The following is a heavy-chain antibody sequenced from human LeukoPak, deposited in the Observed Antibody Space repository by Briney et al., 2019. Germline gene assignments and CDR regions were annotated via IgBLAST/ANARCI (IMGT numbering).Heavy chain of an antibody. J-gene: IGHJ4*02. CDR1: GYTFTGYY. CDR2: INPSGGST. D-gene: IGHD1-26*01. V-gene: IGHV1-46*01. CDR3: ARGSIVGATFDYFDY. Sequence: ASVKVSCKASGYTFTGYYMHWVRQAPGQGLEWMGIINPSGGSTSYAQKFQGRVTMTRDMSTSTVYMELSSLRSEDTAVYYCARGSIVGATFDYFDYWGQGTLVTVSS.